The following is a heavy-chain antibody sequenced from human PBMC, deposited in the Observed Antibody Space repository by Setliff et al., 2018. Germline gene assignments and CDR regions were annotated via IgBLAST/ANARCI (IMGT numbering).Heavy chain of an antibody. V-gene: IGHV4-61*02. CDR3: ARSMIQRNYYCGLDV. CDR2: LHTSGSI. CDR1: GGFISSGTYY. J-gene: IGHJ6*02. Sequence: SETLSLTCTVSGGFISSGTYYWSWIRQPAGKGLEWIGRLHTSGSIDYNPSLKSRVTISVGTSKNQFSLRLRSVTAADTAVYYCARSMIQRNYYCGLDVWGQGTTVTVSS. D-gene: IGHD3-16*01.